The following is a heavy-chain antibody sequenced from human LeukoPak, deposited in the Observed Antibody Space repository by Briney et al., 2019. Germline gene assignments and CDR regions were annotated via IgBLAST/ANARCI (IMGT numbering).Heavy chain of an antibody. CDR2: IYPRESP. V-gene: IGHV4-4*07. CDR3: AREWHHVFDY. CDR1: GGSISSYS. J-gene: IGHJ4*02. D-gene: IGHD5-12*01. Sequence: PSETLSLTRTVSGGSISSYSWSWMRQPAGKGLEWIGRIYPRESPNYNPSLKSRVIMSVDKSKNQFSLKLRSVTAADTAVYYCAREWHHVFDYWGQGNLVTVSS.